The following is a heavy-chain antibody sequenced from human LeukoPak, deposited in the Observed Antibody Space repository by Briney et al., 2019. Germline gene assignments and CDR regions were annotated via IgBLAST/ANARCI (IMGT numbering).Heavy chain of an antibody. CDR3: ARDLWDNYWYNFDS. V-gene: IGHV4-61*01. J-gene: IGHJ4*02. CDR1: GDSICCQRHH. CDR2: IHGTGST. D-gene: IGHD2-8*02. Sequence: SETLSLTCTVSGDSICCQRHHWNWIRQPPGKGLEYVANIHGTGSTNYNPSLRSRVTISLDTSENQFFLNLRSVTAADTAVYYCARDLWDNYWYNFDSWGQGTLVTVSS.